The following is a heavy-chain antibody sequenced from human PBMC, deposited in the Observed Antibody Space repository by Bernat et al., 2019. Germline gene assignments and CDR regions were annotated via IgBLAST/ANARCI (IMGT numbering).Heavy chain of an antibody. CDR3: SRAALRYQLTSYYYFGMDV. J-gene: IGHJ6*02. CDR2: IRGRAYGETT. D-gene: IGHD2-2*01. CDR1: GFTFGNSA. Sequence: EVQLVESGGDLVQPGRSLRLSCTGSGFTFGNSAMSWFRQAPGNGLEWVGFIRGRAYGETTEYAACVKGRFTISRDDSKSIAYLQMNSLETEDTAVYYCSRAALRYQLTSYYYFGMDVWGQGTTVTVSS. V-gene: IGHV3-49*03.